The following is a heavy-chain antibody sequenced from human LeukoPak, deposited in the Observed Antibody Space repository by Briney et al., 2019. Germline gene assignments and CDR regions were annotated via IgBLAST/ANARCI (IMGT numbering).Heavy chain of an antibody. CDR2: IYYSGTT. CDR1: GGSISSNSHY. J-gene: IGHJ5*02. Sequence: SETLSLTCTVSGGSISSNSHYWSWIRQPPGKGLEYMGYIYYSGTTKYNPSLKSRVTISIDTSKNQFSLNLISVTAADTAVYYCARGTPLYSSAWYVNWFDPWGQGTLVTVSS. V-gene: IGHV4-61*01. CDR3: ARGTPLYSSAWYVNWFDP. D-gene: IGHD6-19*01.